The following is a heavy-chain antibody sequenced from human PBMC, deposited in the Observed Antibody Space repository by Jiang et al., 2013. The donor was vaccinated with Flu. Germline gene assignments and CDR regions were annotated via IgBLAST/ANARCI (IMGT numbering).Heavy chain of an antibody. V-gene: IGHV4-31*03. CDR1: GGSISSHGYY. Sequence: GPGLVKPSQTLSLTCTVSGGSISSHGYYWSWIRQHPGKGLEWIGYMYYSGATYYNPSLKSRAIISIDTSQNQFSLKLSSVTAADTAVYYCAKDQGATMIVVWGQGTL. D-gene: IGHD3-22*01. CDR2: MYYSGAT. CDR3: AKDQGATMIVV. J-gene: IGHJ4*02.